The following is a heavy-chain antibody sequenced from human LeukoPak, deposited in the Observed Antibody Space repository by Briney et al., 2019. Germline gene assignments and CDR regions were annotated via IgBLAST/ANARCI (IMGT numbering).Heavy chain of an antibody. CDR1: GFSVNNNY. CDR2: IYTGGTI. D-gene: IGHD3-10*01. CDR3: ALLWYGELPQVDY. Sequence: GGSLRLSCAASGFSVNNNYMTSVRRAPGKGLEWVSLIYTGGTIYYADSVKGRFTISRDNSKNTLYLQMNSLTAEDTAVYYCALLWYGELPQVDYWGQGTLVTVSS. V-gene: IGHV3-53*01. J-gene: IGHJ4*02.